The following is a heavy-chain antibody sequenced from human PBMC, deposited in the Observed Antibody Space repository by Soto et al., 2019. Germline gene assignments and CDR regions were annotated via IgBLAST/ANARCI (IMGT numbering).Heavy chain of an antibody. CDR2: ISYDGSNK. CDR3: VWAHSSGYYNPFDY. J-gene: IGHJ4*02. CDR1: GFTFSSYA. D-gene: IGHD3-22*01. V-gene: IGHV3-30-3*01. Sequence: GGSLRLSCAASGFTFSSYAMHWVRQAPGKGLEWVAVISYDGSNKYYADSVKGRFTISRDNSKNTLYLQMNSLRAEDTAVYYCVWAHSSGYYNPFDYWGQGTLVTVSS.